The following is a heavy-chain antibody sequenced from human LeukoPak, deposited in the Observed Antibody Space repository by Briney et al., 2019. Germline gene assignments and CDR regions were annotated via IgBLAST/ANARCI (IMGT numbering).Heavy chain of an antibody. Sequence: GRSLRLSCAASGFTFSSYAMHWVRQAPGKGLEWVAVISYEGSNKYYADSVKGRFTISRDNSKNTLYLQMNSLRAEDTAVYYCARIAHAGYGAFDIWGQGTMVTVSS. CDR2: ISYEGSNK. J-gene: IGHJ3*02. CDR1: GFTFSSYA. V-gene: IGHV3-30*04. D-gene: IGHD1-1*01. CDR3: ARIAHAGYGAFDI.